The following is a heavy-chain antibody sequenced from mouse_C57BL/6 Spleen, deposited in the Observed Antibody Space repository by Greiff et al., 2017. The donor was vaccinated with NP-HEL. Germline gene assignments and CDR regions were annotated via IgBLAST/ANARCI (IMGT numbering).Heavy chain of an antibody. CDR1: GYTFTSYW. CDR2: IDPSDSET. D-gene: IGHD2-1*01. CDR3: AREGDGNYVAY. J-gene: IGHJ3*01. V-gene: IGHV1-52*01. Sequence: VQLQQPGAELVRPGSSVKLSCKASGYTFTSYWMHWVKQRPIQGLEWIGNIDPSDSETHYNQKFKDKATLTVDKSSSTAYMQLSSLTSEDSAVYYCAREGDGNYVAYWVQGTLVTVSA.